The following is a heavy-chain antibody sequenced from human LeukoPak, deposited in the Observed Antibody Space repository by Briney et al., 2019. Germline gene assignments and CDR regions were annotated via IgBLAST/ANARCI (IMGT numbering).Heavy chain of an antibody. D-gene: IGHD6-6*01. CDR1: GFTFSNYA. J-gene: IGHJ4*02. CDR2: IRYDGGNK. V-gene: IGHV3-30*02. CDR3: AKAIHSSSSGVVDY. Sequence: PGGSLRLSCAASGFTFSNYAMHWVRQAPGKGLEWVTFIRYDGGNKYYAESVKGRFTISRDNSKNTLYLQMSSLRAEDTAVYYCAKAIHSSSSGVVDYWGQGTLVTVSS.